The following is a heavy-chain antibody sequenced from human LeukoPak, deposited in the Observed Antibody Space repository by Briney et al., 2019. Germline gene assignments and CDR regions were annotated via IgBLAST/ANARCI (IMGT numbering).Heavy chain of an antibody. V-gene: IGHV4-4*07. Sequence: KPSETLSLTCTVSGGSISSYYWSWIRQPAGKGLEWIGRIYTSGSTNYNPSLKSRVTMSVDTSKNQFSLKLSSVTAADTAVYYCARANDFWSRGAFDPWGQGTLVTVSS. CDR3: ARANDFWSRGAFDP. J-gene: IGHJ5*02. CDR1: GGSISSYY. CDR2: IYTSGST. D-gene: IGHD3-3*01.